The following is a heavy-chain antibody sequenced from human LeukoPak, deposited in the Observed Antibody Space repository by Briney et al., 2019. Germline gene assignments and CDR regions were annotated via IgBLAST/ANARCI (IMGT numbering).Heavy chain of an antibody. CDR2: IRNKAYGGTT. V-gene: IGHV3-49*03. CDR1: GFTQGDYA. J-gene: IGHJ4*02. D-gene: IGHD6-6*01. CDR3: TRDTSIAARPDFDY. Sequence: PGGSLRLSCTASGFTQGDYAMSWFRQAPGKGREGGGFIRNKAYGGTTEYAASVKRRFTISRDDYKSIAYLQMDSLKTEDTAVYYCTRDTSIAARPDFDYWGQGTLVTVSS.